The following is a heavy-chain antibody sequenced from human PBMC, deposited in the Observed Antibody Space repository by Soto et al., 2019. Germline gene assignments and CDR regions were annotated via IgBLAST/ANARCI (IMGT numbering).Heavy chain of an antibody. D-gene: IGHD4-17*01. V-gene: IGHV3-33*01. CDR2: IWYDGSNK. J-gene: IGHJ4*02. Sequence: GGSLRLSCAASGFTFSSYGMHWVRQAPGKGLEWVAVIWYDGSNKYYADSVKGRFTISRDNSKNTLYLQMNSLRAEDTAVYYCARDQKYGNYPLYYFDYWGQGTLVTVSS. CDR1: GFTFSSYG. CDR3: ARDQKYGNYPLYYFDY.